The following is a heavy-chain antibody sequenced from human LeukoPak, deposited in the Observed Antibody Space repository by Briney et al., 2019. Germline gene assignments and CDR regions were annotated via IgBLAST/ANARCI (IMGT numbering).Heavy chain of an antibody. CDR2: TDNYATT. J-gene: IGHJ4*02. D-gene: IGHD3-10*01. Sequence: PGGSLRLSCAASGLTFSTNYMSWVRQAPGKGLEWVSVTDNYATTKYADSVKGRFSISTDNSKNTLYLQMNSLRAEATAVYYCAKDGRLLWFGESAYYFDYWGQGTLVTVSS. V-gene: IGHV3-66*01. CDR1: GLTFSTNY. CDR3: AKDGRLLWFGESAYYFDY.